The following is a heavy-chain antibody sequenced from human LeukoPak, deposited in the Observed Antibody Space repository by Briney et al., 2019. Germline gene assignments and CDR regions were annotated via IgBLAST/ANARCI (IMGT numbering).Heavy chain of an antibody. J-gene: IGHJ6*02. D-gene: IGHD3-10*01. V-gene: IGHV3-53*01. Sequence: GGSLRPSCAASGFTVSSNYMSWVRQAPGKGLEWVSVIYSGGSTYYADSVKGRFTISRDNSKNTLYLQMNSLRAEDTAVYYCARERAELLWFGEYYYYGMDVWGQGTTVTVSS. CDR2: IYSGGST. CDR1: GFTVSSNY. CDR3: ARERAELLWFGEYYYYGMDV.